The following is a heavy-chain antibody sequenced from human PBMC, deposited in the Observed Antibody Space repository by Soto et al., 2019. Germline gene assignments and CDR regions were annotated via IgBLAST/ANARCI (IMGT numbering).Heavy chain of an antibody. J-gene: IGHJ6*02. V-gene: IGHV1-69*06. CDR1: GGTFVSYA. CDR2: IIPIFGTA. D-gene: IGHD5-18*01. CDR3: ARVGLLYGMDV. Sequence: SVKVSFRASGGTFVSYAISWVRQAPGQGLEWMGGIIPIFGTANYAQKFQGRVTITADKSTSTAYMELSSLRSEDTAVYYCARVGLLYGMDVWGQGTTVTVSS.